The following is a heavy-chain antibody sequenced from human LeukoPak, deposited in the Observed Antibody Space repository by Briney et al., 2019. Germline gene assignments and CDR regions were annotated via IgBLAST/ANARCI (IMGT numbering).Heavy chain of an antibody. V-gene: IGHV4-59*08. J-gene: IGHJ6*03. CDR1: GGPISSYY. CDR2: INHSGST. D-gene: IGHD2-15*01. Sequence: SETLSLTCTVSGGPISSYYWSWIRQPAGKGLEWIGEINHSGSTNYNPSLKSRVTISVDTSKNQFSLKLSSVTAADTAVYYCARHRCSGGSCYSYYYYYYMDVWGKGTTVTISS. CDR3: ARHRCSGGSCYSYYYYYYMDV.